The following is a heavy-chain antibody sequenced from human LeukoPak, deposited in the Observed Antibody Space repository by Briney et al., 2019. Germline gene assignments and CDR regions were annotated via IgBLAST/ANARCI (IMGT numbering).Heavy chain of an antibody. CDR2: IGGSGSST. D-gene: IGHD5-24*01. J-gene: IGHJ4*02. CDR1: GFTFSSYA. CDR3: ARWLQRPIDF. Sequence: PGGSLRLSCAASGFTFSSYAMSWVRQAPGKGLEWISSIGGSGSSTYYAGSVKGRFTISRDNSKDTLYLQMNSLRAEDTAVYYCARWLQRPIDFWGQGTLVTVSS. V-gene: IGHV3-23*01.